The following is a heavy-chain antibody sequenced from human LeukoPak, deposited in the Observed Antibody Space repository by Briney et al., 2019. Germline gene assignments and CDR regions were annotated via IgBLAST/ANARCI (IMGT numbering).Heavy chain of an antibody. CDR2: ISSSSYI. J-gene: IGHJ6*02. CDR1: GFTFSSYS. CDR3: ASTQYSSGWYDYGMDV. D-gene: IGHD6-19*01. Sequence: GGSLRLSCAASGFTFSSYSMNWVRQAPGKGLEWVSSISSSSYIYYADSVKGRFTISRDNAKNSLYQQMNSLRAEDTAVYYCASTQYSSGWYDYGMDVWGQGTTVTVSS. V-gene: IGHV3-21*01.